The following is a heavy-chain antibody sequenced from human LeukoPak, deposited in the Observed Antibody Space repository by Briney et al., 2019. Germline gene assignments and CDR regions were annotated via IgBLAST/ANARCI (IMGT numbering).Heavy chain of an antibody. D-gene: IGHD1-1*01. CDR3: ARTGGGGNGYYYSYYMDV. J-gene: IGHJ6*03. V-gene: IGHV4-4*07. CDR1: GGSISSYY. Sequence: PSETLSLTCTVSGGSISSYYWSWIRQPAGKGLEWIGRIYTSGSTNYNPSLKSRVTMSVDTSKNQFSLKLTSVTAADTAVYYCARTGGGGNGYYYSYYMDVWGKGTTVTVSS. CDR2: IYTSGST.